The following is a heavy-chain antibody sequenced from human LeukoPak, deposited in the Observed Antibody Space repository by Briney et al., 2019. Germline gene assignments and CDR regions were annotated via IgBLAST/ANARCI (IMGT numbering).Heavy chain of an antibody. CDR2: IYPRDSDT. J-gene: IGHJ4*02. CDR1: GYIFTNYW. D-gene: IGHD5-12*01. V-gene: IGHV5-51*01. Sequence: GESLKISCKASGYIFTNYWIGWVPQVPGKGLELMGIIYPRDSDTRYSPSFQGQVTVSADKSISTAYLQWNTLEASDTAMYYCARRQYSGYDFDFWGQGTLVTVSS. CDR3: ARRQYSGYDFDF.